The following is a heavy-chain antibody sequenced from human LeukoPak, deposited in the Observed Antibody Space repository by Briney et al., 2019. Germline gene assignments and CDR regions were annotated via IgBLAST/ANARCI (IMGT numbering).Heavy chain of an antibody. Sequence: GGSLRLSCAASGVILSSYAMSWVRQAPGQGLKWVSAISGSGGSTYYADSVKGRFTISRDNSKNTLYLQMNSLRAEDTAVYDCAKEVGYDSSGYDDYWGQGSLVTVSS. CDR1: GVILSSYA. CDR2: ISGSGGST. D-gene: IGHD3-22*01. V-gene: IGHV3-23*01. J-gene: IGHJ4*02. CDR3: AKEVGYDSSGYDDY.